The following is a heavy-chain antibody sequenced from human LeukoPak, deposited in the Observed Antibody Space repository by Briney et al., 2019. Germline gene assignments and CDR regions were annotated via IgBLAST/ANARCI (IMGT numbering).Heavy chain of an antibody. D-gene: IGHD3-9*01. Sequence: PGGSLRLSCAAAGFSFTNSAMSCVRQAPRSGLEWVSAISGSGGSTYYADSVKGRFTISRHNSKNTLYMQMNSLTDEDTAVYYCAKVDILTGYLYYFDYWGQGTLVTVSS. CDR1: GFSFTNSA. CDR2: ISGSGGST. V-gene: IGHV3-23*01. CDR3: AKVDILTGYLYYFDY. J-gene: IGHJ4*02.